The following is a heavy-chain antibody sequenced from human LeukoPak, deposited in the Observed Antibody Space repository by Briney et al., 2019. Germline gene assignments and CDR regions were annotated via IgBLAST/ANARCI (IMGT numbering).Heavy chain of an antibody. CDR3: ARGRDYYDSSGYYYPNPDFDY. V-gene: IGHV1-8*01. J-gene: IGHJ4*02. CDR2: MNPNSGNT. Sequence: ASVKVSCKASGYTFTSYDINWVRQATGQGLEWMGWMNPNSGNTGYAQKFQGRVTMTRNTSISTAYMELSSLRSEDTAVYYCARGRDYYDSSGYYYPNPDFDYWDQGTLVTVSS. CDR1: GYTFTSYD. D-gene: IGHD3-22*01.